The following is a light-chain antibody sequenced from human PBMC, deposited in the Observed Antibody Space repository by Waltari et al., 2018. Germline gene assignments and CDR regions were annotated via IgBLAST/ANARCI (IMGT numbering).Light chain of an antibody. CDR3: QNHERLPAT. CDR1: QSIGRY. Sequence: EIVLTQSPGTLSLSPRERATLSGRTSQSIGRYLAWYQQKPDQAPRLLIYAASTRATGIPDRFSGSGSGTDFSLSISRLEPEDFAVYYCQNHERLPATFGQGTKVEIK. CDR2: AAS. J-gene: IGKJ1*01. V-gene: IGKV3-20*01.